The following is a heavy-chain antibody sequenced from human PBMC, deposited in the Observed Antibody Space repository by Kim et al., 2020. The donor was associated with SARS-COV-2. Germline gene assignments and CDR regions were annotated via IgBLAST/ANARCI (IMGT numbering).Heavy chain of an antibody. V-gene: IGHV3-23*01. CDR3: AKYLRGAVIYYFDY. D-gene: IGHD3-10*01. J-gene: IGHJ4*02. CDR1: GFTFSSYA. Sequence: GGSLRLSCAASGFTFSSYAMSWVRQAPGKGLEWVSAISGGGGSTYYADSVKGRFTISRDNSKNTLYLQMNSLRAEDTAVYYCAKYLRGAVIYYFDYWGQGTLVTVSS. CDR2: ISGGGGST.